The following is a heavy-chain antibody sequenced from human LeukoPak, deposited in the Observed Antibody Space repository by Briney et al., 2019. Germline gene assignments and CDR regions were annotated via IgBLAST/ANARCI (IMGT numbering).Heavy chain of an antibody. V-gene: IGHV3-9*01. J-gene: IGHJ4*02. Sequence: PGGSLRLSCAASGLTFSSYEMNWVRQAPGKGLEWVSGISWNSGYIGYEDSVKGRFTISRDNAKNSLYLQMNSLRAEDTALYYCAKGSYGSGSYVDYWGQGTLITVSS. CDR2: ISWNSGYI. CDR3: AKGSYGSGSYVDY. D-gene: IGHD3-10*01. CDR1: GLTFSSYE.